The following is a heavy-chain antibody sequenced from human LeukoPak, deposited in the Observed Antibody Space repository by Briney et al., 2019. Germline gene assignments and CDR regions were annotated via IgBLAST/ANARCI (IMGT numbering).Heavy chain of an antibody. CDR1: GFTFSSYA. CDR2: ISYDGSNK. CDR3: AVASSFDY. Sequence: GRSLRLSCAASGFTFSSYAMHWVRQAPGKGLEWVAVISYDGSNKYYADSVKGRFTISRDNSKNTLYLQMNSLRAEDTAVYYCAVASSFDYWGQGTLVTVSS. J-gene: IGHJ4*02. D-gene: IGHD2-15*01. V-gene: IGHV3-30-3*01.